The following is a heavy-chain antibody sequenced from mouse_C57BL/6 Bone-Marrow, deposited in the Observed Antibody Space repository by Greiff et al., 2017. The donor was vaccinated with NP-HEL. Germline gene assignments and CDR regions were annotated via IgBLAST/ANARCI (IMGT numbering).Heavy chain of an antibody. CDR3: ARGGIYDGYYGFAY. J-gene: IGHJ3*01. D-gene: IGHD2-3*01. V-gene: IGHV1-52*01. CDR1: GYTFTSYW. Sequence: QVQLQQPGAELVRPGSSVKLSCKASGYTFTSYWMHWVKQRPIQGLEWIGNIDPSDSETNYNQKFKDKATLTIATSSRTAYMQLSSLTSEDSAVYYCARGGIYDGYYGFAYWGKGTLVNVSA. CDR2: IDPSDSET.